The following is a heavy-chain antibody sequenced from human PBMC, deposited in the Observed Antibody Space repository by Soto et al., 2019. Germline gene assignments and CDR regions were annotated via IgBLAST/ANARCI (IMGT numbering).Heavy chain of an antibody. Sequence: SETLSLTCTVSGGSISSSSYYWGWIRQPPGKGLEWIGSIYYSGSTYYNPSLKSRVTISVDTSKNQFSLKLSSVTAADTAVYYCARSGYSYGYRDAGMDVWGQGTTVTVSS. D-gene: IGHD5-18*01. CDR2: IYYSGST. V-gene: IGHV4-39*07. J-gene: IGHJ6*02. CDR1: GGSISSSSYY. CDR3: ARSGYSYGYRDAGMDV.